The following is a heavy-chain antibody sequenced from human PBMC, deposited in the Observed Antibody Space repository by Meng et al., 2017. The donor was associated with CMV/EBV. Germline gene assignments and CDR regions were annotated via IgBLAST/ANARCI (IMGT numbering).Heavy chain of an antibody. Sequence: YPFTSYGINWVRQATGHGLEWVRWMNPNGGNAGYARKFQGRVTMTRNTSISTAYMKLSSLRSEDTAVYYCARGPYSSSWYGYWFDPWGRGTLVTVSS. J-gene: IGHJ5*02. V-gene: IGHV1-8*01. CDR1: YPFTSYG. CDR2: MNPNGGNA. D-gene: IGHD6-13*01. CDR3: ARGPYSSSWYGYWFDP.